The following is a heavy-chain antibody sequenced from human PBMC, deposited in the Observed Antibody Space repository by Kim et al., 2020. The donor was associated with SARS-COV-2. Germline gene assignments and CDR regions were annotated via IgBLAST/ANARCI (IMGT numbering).Heavy chain of an antibody. J-gene: IGHJ4*02. Sequence: SETLSLTCHVSGDSINSSRYHWAWIRQPPGKGLEWIGHIFYSGSTFSNPSLKSRLTMSVDTSKNQFSLRLSSVTAADTAVYFCARRVRFFEKLDYWGQG. CDR1: GDSINSSRYH. CDR3: ARRVRFFEKLDY. V-gene: IGHV4-39*01. CDR2: IFYSGST. D-gene: IGHD3-9*01.